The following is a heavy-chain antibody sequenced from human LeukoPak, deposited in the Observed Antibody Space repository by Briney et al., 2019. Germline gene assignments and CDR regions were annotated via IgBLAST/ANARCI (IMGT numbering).Heavy chain of an antibody. Sequence: ASVKVSCKASGYTFTSYDINWVRQATGQGLELMGWMNPNSGNTGYSQKFHGRVTMTRNTAISTDYMELSSLRSEDTDVYYCARGGYYDSSGCYYGRYYYYYMDVWGKGTTVTISS. CDR1: GYTFTSYD. V-gene: IGHV1-8*01. D-gene: IGHD3-22*01. J-gene: IGHJ6*03. CDR2: MNPNSGNT. CDR3: ARGGYYDSSGCYYGRYYYYYMDV.